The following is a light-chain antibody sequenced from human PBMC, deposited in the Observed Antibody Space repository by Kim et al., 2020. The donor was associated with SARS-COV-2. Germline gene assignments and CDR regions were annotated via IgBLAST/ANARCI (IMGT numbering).Light chain of an antibody. V-gene: IGKV1-27*01. J-gene: IGKJ3*01. CDR3: QNYYRAPDT. CDR2: TAS. CDR1: QDINNY. Sequence: GDRVTITCRASQDINNYLAWYQQKPGRVPKLLINTASTLQSGVPSRFRGSGSGTDFTLTISSLQPEDVATYYCQNYYRAPDTFGPGTKVDIK.